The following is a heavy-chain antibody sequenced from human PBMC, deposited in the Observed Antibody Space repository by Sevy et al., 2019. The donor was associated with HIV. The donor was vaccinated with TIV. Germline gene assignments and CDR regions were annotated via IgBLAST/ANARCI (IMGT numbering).Heavy chain of an antibody. CDR1: GYTCTGYY. V-gene: IGHV1-2*02. D-gene: IGHD6-13*01. CDR3: AKDRWGIAAAGTGVFDY. Sequence: ASVKVSCKASGYTCTGYYMHWVRQAPRQGLEWMGWINPNSGGTDYAQKFQGRVTMTRDTSISIAYMELSRLRSDDTAVYFCAKDRWGIAAAGTGVFDYWGQGALVTVSS. CDR2: INPNSGGT. J-gene: IGHJ4*02.